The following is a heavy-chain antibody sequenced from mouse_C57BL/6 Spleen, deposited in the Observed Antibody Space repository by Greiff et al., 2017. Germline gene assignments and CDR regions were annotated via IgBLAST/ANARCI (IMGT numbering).Heavy chain of an antibody. Sequence: DVMLVESGGGLVKPGGSLKLSCAASGFTFSDYGMHWVRQAPEKGLEWVAYISSGSSTIYYADTVKGRFTISRDNAKNTLFLQMTSLRSEDTAMYYCARPGYSDYAMDYWGQGTSVTVSS. CDR3: ARPGYSDYAMDY. D-gene: IGHD2-12*01. CDR2: ISSGSSTI. J-gene: IGHJ4*01. V-gene: IGHV5-17*01. CDR1: GFTFSDYG.